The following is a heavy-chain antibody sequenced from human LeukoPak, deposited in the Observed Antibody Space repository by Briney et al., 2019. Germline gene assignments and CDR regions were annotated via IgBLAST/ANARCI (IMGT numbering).Heavy chain of an antibody. Sequence: GGSLRLSCAASGFTFSDYWMSWVRQAPAKGLEWVANIKPDGSEKFYVDSVKGRFTISRDNAKDSVSLQLNSLRVEDTAVYYCASHASGWFAWGQGTLVTVSS. D-gene: IGHD6-19*01. CDR3: ASHASGWFA. J-gene: IGHJ5*02. V-gene: IGHV3-7*01. CDR2: IKPDGSEK. CDR1: GFTFSDYW.